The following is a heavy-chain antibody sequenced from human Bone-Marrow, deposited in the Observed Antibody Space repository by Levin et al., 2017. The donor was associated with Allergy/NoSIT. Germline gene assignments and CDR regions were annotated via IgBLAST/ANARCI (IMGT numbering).Heavy chain of an antibody. J-gene: IGHJ6*02. Sequence: ASVKVSCAASGFTFRSTWMFWVRQTPGKGLVYVSHILGDGTTTNYADSVKGRFTISRDDANNMVNLQMSSLRDEDTAVYYCVRGRYNSMDVWGQGTTVIVSS. CDR3: VRGRYNSMDV. CDR1: GFTFRSTW. V-gene: IGHV3-74*01. D-gene: IGHD1-1*01. CDR2: ILGDGTTT.